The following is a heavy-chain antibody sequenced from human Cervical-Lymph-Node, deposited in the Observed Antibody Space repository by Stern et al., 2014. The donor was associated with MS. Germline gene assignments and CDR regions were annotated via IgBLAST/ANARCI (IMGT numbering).Heavy chain of an antibody. J-gene: IGHJ6*02. CDR1: GGTFSSHA. V-gene: IGHV1-69*01. D-gene: IGHD2-21*02. CDR3: ATPAAVTVGSMDV. Sequence: VQLVESGAEGMKPGSSVKVSCKASGGTFSSHAINWVRQAPGQGLEWVGGIIPIFDTPNYARKFKGRVTITADESTNTAHLELSSLRSDDTAVYYCATPAAVTVGSMDVWGQGTTVIVSS. CDR2: IIPIFDTP.